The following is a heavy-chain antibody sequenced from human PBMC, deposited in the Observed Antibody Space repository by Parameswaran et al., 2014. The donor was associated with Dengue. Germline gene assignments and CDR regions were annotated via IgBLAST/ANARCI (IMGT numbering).Heavy chain of an antibody. D-gene: IGHD3-3*01. CDR3: ASEAPYYDFWSGYYSAGRGNGMDV. V-gene: IGHV4-34*01. CDR2: INHSGST. J-gene: IGHJ6*02. Sequence: ETLSLTCAVYGGSFSGYYWSWIRQPPGKGLEWIGEINHSGSTNYNPSLKSRVTISVDTSKNQFSLKLSSVTAADTAVYYCASEAPYYDFWSGYYSAGRGNGMDVWGQGTTVTVSS. CDR1: GGSFSGYY.